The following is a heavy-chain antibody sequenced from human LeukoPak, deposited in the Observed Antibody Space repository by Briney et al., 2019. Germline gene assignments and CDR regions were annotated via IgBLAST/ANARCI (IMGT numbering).Heavy chain of an antibody. CDR2: INSDGSST. CDR3: ARDRHDSSGYYRQDHGIALDY. D-gene: IGHD3-22*01. CDR1: GFTFSSYW. J-gene: IGHJ4*02. Sequence: GGSLRLSCAASGFTFSSYWMHWVRQAPGKGLVWVSRINSDGSSTSYADSVKGRFTISRDNAKNTLYLQMNSLRAEDTAVYYCARDRHDSSGYYRQDHGIALDYWGQGTLVTVSS. V-gene: IGHV3-74*01.